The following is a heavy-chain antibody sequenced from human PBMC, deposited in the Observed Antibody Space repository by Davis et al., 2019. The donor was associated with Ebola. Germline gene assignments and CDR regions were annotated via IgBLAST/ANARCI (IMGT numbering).Heavy chain of an antibody. CDR2: ISAYNGNT. CDR3: ARAVFDIVVVPAATPDSYYYGMDV. J-gene: IGHJ6*02. CDR1: GYTFTSYG. V-gene: IGHV1-18*01. Sequence: ASVKVSCKASGYTFTSYGISWVRQAPGQGLEWMGWISAYNGNTNYAQKLQGRVTITADKSTSTAYMELSSLRSEDTAVDYCARAVFDIVVVPAATPDSYYYGMDVWGQGTTVTVSS. D-gene: IGHD2-2*01.